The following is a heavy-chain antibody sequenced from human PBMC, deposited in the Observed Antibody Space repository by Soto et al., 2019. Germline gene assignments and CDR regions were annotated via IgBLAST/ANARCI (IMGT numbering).Heavy chain of an antibody. CDR3: AKGNTYYYDSSALDI. V-gene: IGHV3-23*01. J-gene: IGHJ3*02. Sequence: PGGSLRLSCAASGFTFSSYAMSWVRQAPGKGLEWVSAISGSGGSTYYADSVKGRFTISRDNSKNALYLQMNSLRAEDTAVYYCAKGNTYYYDSSALDIWGQGTMVTVSS. CDR1: GFTFSSYA. D-gene: IGHD3-22*01. CDR2: ISGSGGST.